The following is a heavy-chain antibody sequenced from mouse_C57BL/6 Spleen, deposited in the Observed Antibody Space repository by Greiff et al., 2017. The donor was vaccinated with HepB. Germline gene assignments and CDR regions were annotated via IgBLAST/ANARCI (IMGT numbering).Heavy chain of an antibody. CDR1: GYAFSSSW. V-gene: IGHV1-82*01. Sequence: VQLQQSGPELVKPGASVKISCKASGYAFSSSWMNWVKQRPGKGLEWIGRIYPGDGDTNYNGKFKGKATLTADKSSSTAYMQLSSLTSEDSAVYCCARSRYSNYFDYWGQGTTLTVSS. CDR2: IYPGDGDT. J-gene: IGHJ2*01. CDR3: ARSRYSNYFDY. D-gene: IGHD2-5*01.